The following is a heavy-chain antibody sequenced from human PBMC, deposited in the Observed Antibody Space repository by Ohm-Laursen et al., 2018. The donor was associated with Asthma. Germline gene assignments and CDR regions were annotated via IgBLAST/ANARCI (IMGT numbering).Heavy chain of an antibody. Sequence: LVKVSCKASGGTFSSYAISWVRQAPGQGLEWMGGIIPIFGIANYAQKFQGRVTITADKSTSTAYMELSSLRSEDTAVYYCARAGNDYIWGSYTDYWGQGTLVTVSS. J-gene: IGHJ4*02. V-gene: IGHV1-69*10. CDR3: ARAGNDYIWGSYTDY. CDR1: GGTFSSYA. D-gene: IGHD3-16*01. CDR2: IIPIFGIA.